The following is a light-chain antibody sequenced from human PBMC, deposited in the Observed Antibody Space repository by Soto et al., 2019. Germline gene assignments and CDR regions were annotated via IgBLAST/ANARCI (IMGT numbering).Light chain of an antibody. V-gene: IGKV1-39*01. CDR1: QIISSY. J-gene: IGKJ1*01. Sequence: DIQMTQSPSSLSASVGDRVTITCRASQIISSYLNWYQHKPGKDPKLLIYAASSLQSGVPARFSGSGSGTDFTLTISSLQPEDVATYYCQQSYSTPWTFGQGTKVEIK. CDR2: AAS. CDR3: QQSYSTPWT.